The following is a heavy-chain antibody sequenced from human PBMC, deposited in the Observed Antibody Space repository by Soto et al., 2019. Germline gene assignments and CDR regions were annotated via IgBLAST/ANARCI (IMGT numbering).Heavy chain of an antibody. CDR3: AREVQVHTPAFVY. CDR2: VSPMFGAA. J-gene: IGHJ4*02. CDR1: GGTFNTYA. V-gene: IGHV1-69*19. Sequence: QVQLVQSGAEMKKPGSSVKVSCQSSGGTFNTYAMNWVRQAPGQGPEWMGDVSPMFGAANYAPKFQGRVTMTADESPGTSYMPLCSLTSEDTALYFCAREVQVHTPAFVYWGQGTLVPVSS. D-gene: IGHD3-10*01.